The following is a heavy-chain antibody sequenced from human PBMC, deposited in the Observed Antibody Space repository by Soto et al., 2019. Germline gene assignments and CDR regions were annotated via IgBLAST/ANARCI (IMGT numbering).Heavy chain of an antibody. J-gene: IGHJ6*02. CDR1: GFTFSSYV. Sequence: EVQLLESGGGLVQPGGSLRLSCAASGFTFSSYVMNWVRQPPGKGLEWVSGISGSGGSTYYADSVKGRFTISRDNSKNPLYLQMNRLRAEDTAVYYCAKVPRAPPPHAYGMAVWGQGTTVTVSS. CDR2: ISGSGGST. V-gene: IGHV3-23*01. CDR3: AKVPRAPPPHAYGMAV.